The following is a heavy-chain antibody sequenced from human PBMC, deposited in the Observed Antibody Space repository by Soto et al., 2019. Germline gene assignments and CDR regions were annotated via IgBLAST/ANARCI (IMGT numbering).Heavy chain of an antibody. Sequence: SETLSLTCAVYGGSFSGYYWSWIRQPPGKGLEWIGEINHSGSTNYNPSLKSRVTISVDTSKNQFSLKLSSVTAADTAVYYCATSSGYYRYFDYWGQGTLVTVSS. J-gene: IGHJ4*02. CDR1: GGSFSGYY. CDR2: INHSGST. V-gene: IGHV4-34*01. CDR3: ATSSGYYRYFDY. D-gene: IGHD3-22*01.